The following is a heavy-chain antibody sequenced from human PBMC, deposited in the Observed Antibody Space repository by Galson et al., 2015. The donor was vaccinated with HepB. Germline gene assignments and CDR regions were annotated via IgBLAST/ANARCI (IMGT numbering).Heavy chain of an antibody. J-gene: IGHJ4*02. CDR1: GFTFANFA. V-gene: IGHV3-23*01. CDR2: LRGGDWPT. Sequence: SLRLSCAASGFTFANFAMAWVRQAPGKGLEWVSALRGGDWPTYYADSVKGRFTIFRDNSKNTLYLQMNSLRADDTALYYCAKGTCFGDCYYYFDHWGQGTLVTVSS. CDR3: AKGTCFGDCYYYFDH. D-gene: IGHD2-21*02.